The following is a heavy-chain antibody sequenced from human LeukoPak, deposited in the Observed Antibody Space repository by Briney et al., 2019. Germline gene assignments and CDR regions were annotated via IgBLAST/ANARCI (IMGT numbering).Heavy chain of an antibody. J-gene: IGHJ4*02. CDR3: AKGADGSGRWGFGY. V-gene: IGHV3-7*01. CDR2: IKQDGSEK. CDR1: RFTFSNYW. D-gene: IGHD3-10*01. Sequence: PGGSLRLSCAASRFTFSNYWMSWVRQAPGKGLEWVASIKQDGSEKYYVDSVKGRFTISRDNAKNTLFLQMNSLRAEDTAVYYCAKGADGSGRWGFGYWGQGTLVTVSS.